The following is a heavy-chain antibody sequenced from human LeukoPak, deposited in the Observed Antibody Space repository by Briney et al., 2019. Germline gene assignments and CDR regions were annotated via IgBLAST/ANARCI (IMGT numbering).Heavy chain of an antibody. CDR1: GGTFSSYA. V-gene: IGHV1-69*05. D-gene: IGHD2-2*02. Sequence: SVKVSCKASGGTFSSYAISWVRQAPGQGLEWMGGIIPIFGTANYAQKFQGRVTITTDESTSTAYMELSSLRSEDTAVYYCARVPAAINYYYYMDVWGIGTTVTVSS. J-gene: IGHJ6*03. CDR2: IIPIFGTA. CDR3: ARVPAAINYYYYMDV.